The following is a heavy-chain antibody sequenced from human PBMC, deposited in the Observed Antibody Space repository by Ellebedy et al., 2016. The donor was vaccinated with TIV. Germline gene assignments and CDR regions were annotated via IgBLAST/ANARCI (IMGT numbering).Heavy chain of an antibody. D-gene: IGHD3-22*01. CDR3: AKGSSSGFNYDRVGFQY. V-gene: IGHV3-23*01. CDR1: GFTFGSFA. CDR2: ISGDGVNT. Sequence: GGSLRLSRASSGFTFGSFAMHLVRQAPGKGLEWRSVISGDGVNTYSAASVKGRFTITRDNFKNTLFLQVNRLRAEDKAVYYCAKGSSSGFNYDRVGFQYWGQGTLVTVSS. J-gene: IGHJ4*02.